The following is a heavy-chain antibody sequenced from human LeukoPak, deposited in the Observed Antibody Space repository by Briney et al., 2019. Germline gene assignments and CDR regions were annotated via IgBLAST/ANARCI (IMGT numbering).Heavy chain of an antibody. D-gene: IGHD2/OR15-2a*01. CDR3: VRRGLGNNVFDI. V-gene: IGHV5-51*01. CDR1: GYIFNTYW. Sequence: GESLKISCKGSGYIFNTYWIGWVRQMPGKGLQYMGIIFPGDSPSFQGQVTISADKSISTAYLQWSSLKASDTAMYYCVRRGLGNNVFDIWGQGTMVTVSS. CDR2: IFPGD. J-gene: IGHJ3*02.